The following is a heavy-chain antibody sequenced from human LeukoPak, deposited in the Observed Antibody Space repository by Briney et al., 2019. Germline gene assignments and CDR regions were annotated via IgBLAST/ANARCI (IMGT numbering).Heavy chain of an antibody. V-gene: IGHV5-51*01. CDR3: ATPTLGTIGEYLFDY. Sequence: GESLKISCKGSGYSFTTYWIGWVRQLPGKGLEWMGIIYPGDSDARYSPSFQGRVTISADKSISTAYLQWSTLKASDTAVYYCATPTLGTIGEYLFDYWGQRTLVTVSS. J-gene: IGHJ4*02. CDR1: GYSFTTYW. CDR2: IYPGDSDA. D-gene: IGHD1-7*01.